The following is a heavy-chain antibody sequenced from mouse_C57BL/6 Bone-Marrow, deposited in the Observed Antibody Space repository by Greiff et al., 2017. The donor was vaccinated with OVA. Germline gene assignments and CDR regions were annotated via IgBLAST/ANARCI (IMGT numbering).Heavy chain of an antibody. CDR3: AKKLRGDYYAMDY. J-gene: IGHJ4*01. CDR2: ISNGGGST. V-gene: IGHV5-12*01. CDR1: GFTFSDYY. D-gene: IGHD2-4*01. Sequence: EVKLVESGGGLVQPGGSLKLSCAASGFTFSDYYMYWVRQTPEKRLEWVAYISNGGGSTYYPDTVKGRFTISRDNAKNTLYLQMSRLKSEDTAMYYCAKKLRGDYYAMDYWGQGTSVTVSS.